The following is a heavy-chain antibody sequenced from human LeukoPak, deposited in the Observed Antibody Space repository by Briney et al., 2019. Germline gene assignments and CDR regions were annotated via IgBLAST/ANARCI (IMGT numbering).Heavy chain of an antibody. CDR1: GYIFSRNG. D-gene: IGHD3-9*01. CDR2: INPSGGST. J-gene: IGHJ3*02. CDR3: ARVSSLRYFDWFDALDI. V-gene: IGHV1-46*01. Sequence: ASVKVSCKASGYIFSRNGITWVRQAPGQGLEWMGIINPSGGSTSYAQKFQGRVTMTRDTSTSTVYMELSSLRSEDTAVFYCARVSSLRYFDWFDALDIWGQGTMVTVSS.